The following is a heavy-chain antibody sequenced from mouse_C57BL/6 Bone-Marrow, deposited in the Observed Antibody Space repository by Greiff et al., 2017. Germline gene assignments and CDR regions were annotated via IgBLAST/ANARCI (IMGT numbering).Heavy chain of an antibody. CDR2: IHPNSGST. V-gene: IGHV1-64*01. CDR3: ARGHSNYDYWYFDV. J-gene: IGHJ1*03. Sequence: VQLQQPGAELVKPGASVKLSCKASGYTFTSYWLHWVKQRPGQGLEWIGMIHPNSGSTNSNEKFKSKATLTVDKSSSTAYMQLSSLTSEDSAVYYCARGHSNYDYWYFDVGGTWTTVTVSS. D-gene: IGHD2-5*01. CDR1: GYTFTSYW.